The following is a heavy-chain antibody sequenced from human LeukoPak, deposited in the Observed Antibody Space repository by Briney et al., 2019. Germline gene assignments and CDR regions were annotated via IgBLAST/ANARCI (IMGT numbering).Heavy chain of an antibody. Sequence: PSETLSLTCSVSGASLSSSAYVWGWLRQPPGTGLEWIGSLFYNGDTHHNPSLKTRVTISADTSKNQFSLKLTSVTAADTAVYYCARHWSDKWLQIYYFDYWGQGTLVTVSS. CDR1: GASLSSSAYV. V-gene: IGHV4-39*01. CDR3: ARHWSDKWLQIYYFDY. J-gene: IGHJ4*02. D-gene: IGHD5-18*01. CDR2: LFYNGDT.